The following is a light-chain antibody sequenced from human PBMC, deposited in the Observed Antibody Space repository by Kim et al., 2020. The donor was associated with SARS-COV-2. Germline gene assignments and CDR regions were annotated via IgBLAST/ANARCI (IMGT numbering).Light chain of an antibody. V-gene: IGLV3-1*01. CDR1: RLGDTY. J-gene: IGLJ1*01. CDR2: QNF. CDR3: QAWDSSTPYV. Sequence: SYELTQPPSVSVSPGQTASIPCSGDRLGDTYASWYQQKPGQSPVLVIYQNFKRPSGIPERFSGSNSGNTATLTISGTQAMDEADYYCQAWDSSTPYVFGTGTKVTVL.